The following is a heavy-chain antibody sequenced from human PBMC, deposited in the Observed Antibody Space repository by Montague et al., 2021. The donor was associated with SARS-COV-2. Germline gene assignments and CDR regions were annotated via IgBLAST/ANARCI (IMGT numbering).Heavy chain of an antibody. D-gene: IGHD3-9*01. V-gene: IGHV6-1*01. Sequence: CAISGDSVSSKSVAWNWIRQSPSRGLEWLGRTYYRSKWNSDYADSVKRRLVITPDTSKNQVSLQLNSVIPEDTAVYFCASSGITLTGVDAFDIWGQGTMVTVSS. J-gene: IGHJ3*02. CDR1: GDSVSSKSVA. CDR2: TYYRSKWNS. CDR3: ASSGITLTGVDAFDI.